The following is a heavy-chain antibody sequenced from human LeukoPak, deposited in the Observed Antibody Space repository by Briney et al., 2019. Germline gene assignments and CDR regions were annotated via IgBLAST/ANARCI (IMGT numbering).Heavy chain of an antibody. J-gene: IGHJ4*02. D-gene: IGHD3-16*02. V-gene: IGHV1-69*05. Sequence: SVKVSCKASGGTFSSYAISWVRQAPGQGLEWMGGIIPIFGTANYAQKFQGRVTITTDESTSTAYMELSSLRSEDTAVYYCARGYYDYVWGSYRGGYLDCWGQGTLVTVSS. CDR3: ARGYYDYVWGSYRGGYLDC. CDR2: IIPIFGTA. CDR1: GGTFSSYA.